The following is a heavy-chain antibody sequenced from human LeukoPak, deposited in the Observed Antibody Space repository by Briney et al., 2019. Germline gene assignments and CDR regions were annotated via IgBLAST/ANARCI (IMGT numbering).Heavy chain of an antibody. CDR2: ISSSSSTI. D-gene: IGHD3-3*01. CDR3: ARDSYLLRYLEWLY. J-gene: IGHJ4*01. Sequence: GGSLRLSCAASGFTFSDYSMNWVRQAPGQGPEWVAHISSSSSTIYYADSEKGRFTISRDNAKNSLYLQMNSLRAEDTAVYYCARDSYLLRYLEWLYWGQGTLVTVSS. V-gene: IGHV3-48*01. CDR1: GFTFSDYS.